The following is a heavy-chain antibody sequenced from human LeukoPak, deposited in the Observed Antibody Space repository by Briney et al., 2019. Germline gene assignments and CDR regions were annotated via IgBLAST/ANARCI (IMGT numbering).Heavy chain of an antibody. CDR1: GFTFSRYA. CDR3: ARRGSSGCFDF. CDR2: MSHDGSNE. V-gene: IGHV3-30-3*01. Sequence: QPGGSLRLSCAASGFTFSRYAMHWVRQAPGKGLEWVAVMSHDGSNEYYGDSVKGRFTISRGNSKNTLFLQMHSLRVEDTATYYCARRGSSGCFDFWGQGTLVTVSS. J-gene: IGHJ4*02. D-gene: IGHD6-19*01.